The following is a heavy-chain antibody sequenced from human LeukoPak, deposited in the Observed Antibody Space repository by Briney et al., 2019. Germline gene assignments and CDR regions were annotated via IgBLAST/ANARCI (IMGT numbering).Heavy chain of an antibody. CDR2: ISAYNGNT. Sequence: ASVKVSCKASGYTFTSYGISWVRQAPGQGLEWMGWISAYNGNTNYAQKPQGRVTMTTDTSTSTAYMELRSLRSDDTAVYYCARDAPWQWLVGPRNGPHHDGNDYWGQGTLVTVSS. V-gene: IGHV1-18*04. CDR3: ARDAPWQWLVGPRNGPHHDGNDY. CDR1: GYTFTSYG. J-gene: IGHJ4*02. D-gene: IGHD6-19*01.